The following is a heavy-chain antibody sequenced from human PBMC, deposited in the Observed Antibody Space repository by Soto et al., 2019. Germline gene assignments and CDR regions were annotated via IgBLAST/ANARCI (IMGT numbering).Heavy chain of an antibody. V-gene: IGHV4-31*03. CDR2: IYYSGST. CDR1: GGSISSGGYY. J-gene: IGHJ6*03. D-gene: IGHD1-26*01. CDR3: ARVTIGIPYYYMDV. Sequence: SETLSLTCTVSGGSISSGGYYWSWIRQHPGKGLEWIGYIYYSGSTYYNPSLKSRVTISVDTSKNQFSLKLSSVTAADTAVYYCARVTIGIPYYYMDVWGKGTTVTVSS.